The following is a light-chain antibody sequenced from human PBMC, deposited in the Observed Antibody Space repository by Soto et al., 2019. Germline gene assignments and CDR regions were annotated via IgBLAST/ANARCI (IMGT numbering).Light chain of an antibody. Sequence: QSALTQPPSASGSPGQSVTISCTGTSSDVGAYNYVSWYQQHPGKAPKLMIYEVSKRPSGVPDRFSGSKSGNTASLTGSGLQAEDEADYYCSSYAGSNNYVFGTGTKRTVL. CDR3: SSYAGSNNYV. CDR2: EVS. J-gene: IGLJ1*01. V-gene: IGLV2-8*01. CDR1: SSDVGAYNY.